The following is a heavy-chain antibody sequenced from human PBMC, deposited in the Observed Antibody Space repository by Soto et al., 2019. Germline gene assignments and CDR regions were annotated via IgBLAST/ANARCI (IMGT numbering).Heavy chain of an antibody. J-gene: IGHJ6*03. CDR2: IYYSGST. CDR1: GGSISSYY. CDR3: ARSSSFTGYYYYYYYMEV. V-gene: IGHV4-59*01. Sequence: PSETLSLTCTVSGGSISSYYWSWIRQPPGKGLEWIGYIYYSGSTNYNPSLKSRVTISVDTSKNQFSLKLSSVTAADTAVYYCARSSSFTGYYYYYYYMEVWGKGTTVTVSS. D-gene: IGHD3-9*01.